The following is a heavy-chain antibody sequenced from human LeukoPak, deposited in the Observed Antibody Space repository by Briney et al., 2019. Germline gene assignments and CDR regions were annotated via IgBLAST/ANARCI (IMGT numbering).Heavy chain of an antibody. V-gene: IGHV3-43*01. D-gene: IGHD2-2*01. J-gene: IGHJ4*02. CDR2: INWDGRLI. CDR3: AKDRDLGYCSTASCYSDY. CDR1: GFAFEQST. Sequence: PGGSLIITCSASGFAFEQSTMHWVRQAPGKGLEWVSVINWDGRLIHYADSVKGRFTISRDNSKNTLYVQMNSLRAEDTAIYYCAKDRDLGYCSTASCYSDYWGQGTLVTVSS.